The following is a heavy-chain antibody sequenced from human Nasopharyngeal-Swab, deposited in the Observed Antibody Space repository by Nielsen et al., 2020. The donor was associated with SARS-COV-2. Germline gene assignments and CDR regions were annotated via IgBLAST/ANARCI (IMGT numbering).Heavy chain of an antibody. J-gene: IGHJ6*03. CDR3: AHNRIGYYCYMDV. V-gene: IGHV3-30*03. D-gene: IGHD1-1*01. CDR1: GFTFSSYG. CDR2: ISYDGSNK. Sequence: GGSLRLSCAASGFTFSSYGMHWVRQAPGKGLEWVAVISYDGSNKYYADSVKGRFTISRDNSKNTLYLQMNSLRAEDTAVYYCAHNRIGYYCYMDVWGKGTTVTVSS.